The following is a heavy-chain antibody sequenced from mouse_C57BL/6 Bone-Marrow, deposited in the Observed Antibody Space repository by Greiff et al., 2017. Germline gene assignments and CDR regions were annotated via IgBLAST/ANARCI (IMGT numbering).Heavy chain of an antibody. Sequence: VKLMESGPGLVHPSQSLSITSTLPGFSLPSSGAPWFRQSPGKGLEWLGVIWRGGSTDSNAAFMSRLSITKYNSKSQVFFKMNRLQADDTAIYYCAKNADHNYNYAMDYWGQGTSDTVS. D-gene: IGHD1-2*01. CDR3: AKNADHNYNYAMDY. CDR1: GFSLPSSG. V-gene: IGHV2-5*01. J-gene: IGHJ4*01. CDR2: IWRGGST.